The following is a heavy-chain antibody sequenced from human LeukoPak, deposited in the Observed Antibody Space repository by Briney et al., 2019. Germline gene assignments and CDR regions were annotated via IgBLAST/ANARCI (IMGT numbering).Heavy chain of an antibody. D-gene: IGHD2-2*01. J-gene: IGHJ4*02. V-gene: IGHV3-66*01. CDR2: IYSGGST. CDR1: GFTISSNY. Sequence: GGSLRLSCAASGFTISSNYMSWVRQAPGKGLEWVSVIYSGGSTYYADSVKGRFTISRDNSKNTLYLHMNSLRAEDTAVYYCARETRRSFDYWGQGTLVTVSS. CDR3: ARETRRSFDY.